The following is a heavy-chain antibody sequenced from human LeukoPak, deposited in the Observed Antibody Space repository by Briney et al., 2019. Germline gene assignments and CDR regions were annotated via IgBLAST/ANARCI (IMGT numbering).Heavy chain of an antibody. CDR1: GDTVSSNSAA. J-gene: IGHJ4*02. V-gene: IGHV6-1*01. CDR3: ARESIAAAGTLDY. Sequence: SQTLSLTCAISGDTVSSNSAAWNWIRQSPSRGLEWLGRTYYRSKWHSYYAPSVKSRITINPDTSKNQFSLQLKSVTPEDTAVYYCARESIAAAGTLDYWGQGTLVTVSS. CDR2: TYYRSKWHS. D-gene: IGHD6-13*01.